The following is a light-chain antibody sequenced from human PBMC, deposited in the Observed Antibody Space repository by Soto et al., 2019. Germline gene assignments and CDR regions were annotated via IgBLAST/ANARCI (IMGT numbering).Light chain of an antibody. J-gene: IGLJ1*01. CDR1: GSDVGAYNY. CDR2: DVS. CDR3: YSYTSSSTYV. V-gene: IGLV2-14*01. Sequence: QSVLTQPASVSGSPGQSITISCSGNGSDVGAYNYVSWYQQHPAKAPKLMIYDVSNRPSGVPDRFSGSKSGNTASLTISGLQAEDEADHYCYSYTSSSTYVFGSGTKVTVL.